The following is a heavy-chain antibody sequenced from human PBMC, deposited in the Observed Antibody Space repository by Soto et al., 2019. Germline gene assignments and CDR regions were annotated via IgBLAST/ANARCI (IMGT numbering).Heavy chain of an antibody. CDR3: TRVSSSTALYYYYYMDV. J-gene: IGHJ6*03. V-gene: IGHV3-49*03. Sequence: GGSLRLSCTASGFTFGDYAMSWFHQAPGKGLEWVGFIRSKAYGGTTEYAASVKGRFTISRDDSKSIAYLQMNSLKTEDTAVYYCTRVSSSTALYYYYYMDVWGKGTTVTVSS. CDR2: IRSKAYGGTT. CDR1: GFTFGDYA. D-gene: IGHD2-2*01.